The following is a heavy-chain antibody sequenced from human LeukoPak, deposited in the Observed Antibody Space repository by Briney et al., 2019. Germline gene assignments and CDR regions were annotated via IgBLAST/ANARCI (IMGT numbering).Heavy chain of an antibody. CDR3: ARVMAARRHYYGMDV. CDR2: IYTSGST. CDR1: GGAISSYY. J-gene: IGHJ6*02. D-gene: IGHD6-6*01. Sequence: PSETLSLTCTVPGGAISSYYWSWIRQPAGKGLEWIGRIYTSGSTNYNPSLKSRVTMSVDTSKNQFSLKLSSVTAADTAVYYCARVMAARRHYYGMDVWGQGTTVTVSS. V-gene: IGHV4-4*07.